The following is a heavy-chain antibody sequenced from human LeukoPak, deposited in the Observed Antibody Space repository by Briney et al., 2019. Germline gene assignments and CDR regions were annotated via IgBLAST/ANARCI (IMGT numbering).Heavy chain of an antibody. V-gene: IGHV1-8*01. CDR1: GYTFTSYD. CDR3: ARGLPITMVRGVIFWGYYYYYMDV. D-gene: IGHD3-10*01. CDR2: MNPNSGNT. Sequence: EASVKVSCKASGYTFTSYDINWVRQATGQGLEWMGWMNPNSGNTGYAQKFQGRVTMTRNTSISTAYMELSSLRSEDTAVYYCARGLPITMVRGVIFWGYYYYYMDVWGKGTTVTISS. J-gene: IGHJ6*03.